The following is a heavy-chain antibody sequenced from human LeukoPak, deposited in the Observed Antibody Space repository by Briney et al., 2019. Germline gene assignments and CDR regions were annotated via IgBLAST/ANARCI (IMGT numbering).Heavy chain of an antibody. V-gene: IGHV5-51*01. CDR3: ARQYDTNWFDP. J-gene: IGHJ5*02. CDR2: IYPGDSDT. Sequence: GESLKISCKGSGYSFSSYYIAWVRQMPGKGLEWMGIIYPGDSDTTYSPSFQGQVTMSADKSISTAYLQWSSLKASDTAMYYCARQYDTNWFDPWGQGTLVTVSS. D-gene: IGHD3-9*01. CDR1: GYSFSSYY.